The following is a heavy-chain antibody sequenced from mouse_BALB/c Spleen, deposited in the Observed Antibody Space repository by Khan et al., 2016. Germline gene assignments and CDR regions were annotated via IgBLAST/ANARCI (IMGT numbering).Heavy chain of an antibody. CDR3: SRGYVYGSSPLDY. Sequence: QVQLQQSAAELARPGASVKMSCKASGYTFTSYTMHWVKQRPGQGLEWIGYINPSSGYTEYNQKFKDKTTLTADKSSSTAYMQLSSLTSEDSAVSYWSRGYVYGSSPLDYWGQGTTLTVSS. CDR1: GYTFTSYT. D-gene: IGHD1-1*01. V-gene: IGHV1-4*02. J-gene: IGHJ2*01. CDR2: INPSSGYT.